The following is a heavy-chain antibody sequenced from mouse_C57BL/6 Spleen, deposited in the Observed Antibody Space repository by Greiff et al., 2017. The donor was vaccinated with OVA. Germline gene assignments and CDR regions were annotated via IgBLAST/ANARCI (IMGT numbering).Heavy chain of an antibody. Sequence: VQLQESGPELVKPGASVKISCKASGYAFSSSWMNWVKQRPGKGLEWIGRIYPGDGDTNYNGKFTGKATLTADKSSSTAYMQLSSRTSEDAAVYFCAREDYSNSYAMDYWGQGTSVTVSS. J-gene: IGHJ4*01. CDR2: IYPGDGDT. V-gene: IGHV1-82*01. CDR3: AREDYSNSYAMDY. CDR1: GYAFSSSW. D-gene: IGHD2-5*01.